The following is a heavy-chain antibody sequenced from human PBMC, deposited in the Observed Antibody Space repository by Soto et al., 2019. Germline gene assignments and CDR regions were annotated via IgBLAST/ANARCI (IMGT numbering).Heavy chain of an antibody. CDR1: GGSVSSGSYY. J-gene: IGHJ6*02. V-gene: IGHV4-61*01. CDR3: ARDSLRRGMDV. Sequence: ASETLSLTCTVSGGSVSSGSYYWSWIRQPPGKGLEWIGYIYYSGSTNYNPSLKSRVTISVDTSKNQFSLKLSSVTAADTAVYYCARDSLRRGMDVWGQGTTVTVSS. CDR2: IYYSGST.